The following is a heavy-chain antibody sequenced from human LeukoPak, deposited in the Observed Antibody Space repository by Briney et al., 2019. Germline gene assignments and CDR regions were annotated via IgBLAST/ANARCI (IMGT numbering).Heavy chain of an antibody. J-gene: IGHJ6*03. D-gene: IGHD3-3*01. Sequence: GRSLRLSCAASGFTFDDYAMHWFRQAPGKGLEWVSGISWNSGSIGYADSVKGRFTISRDNAKNSLYLQMNSLRAEDTAVYYCARIMGYDFWSGYYPHYYYYYMDVWGKGTTVTVSS. CDR1: GFTFDDYA. V-gene: IGHV3-9*01. CDR3: ARIMGYDFWSGYYPHYYYYYMDV. CDR2: ISWNSGSI.